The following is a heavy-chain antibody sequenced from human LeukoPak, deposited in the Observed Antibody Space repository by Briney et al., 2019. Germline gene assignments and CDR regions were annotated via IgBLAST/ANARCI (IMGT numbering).Heavy chain of an antibody. CDR2: ISGSGDNT. Sequence: GGSLRLSRAASGFTFSSYAMSWVRQAPGKGLEWVSGISGSGDNTYYADSVKGRFTISRDNSKNTLYLQMSSLRAEDTAIYYCAKDTSTRWYSSTPLPGDYWGQGTLVTVSS. D-gene: IGHD6-13*01. V-gene: IGHV3-23*01. CDR1: GFTFSSYA. J-gene: IGHJ4*02. CDR3: AKDTSTRWYSSTPLPGDY.